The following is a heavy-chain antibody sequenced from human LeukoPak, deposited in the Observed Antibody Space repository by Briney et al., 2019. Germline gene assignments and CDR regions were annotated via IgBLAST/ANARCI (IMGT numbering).Heavy chain of an antibody. CDR1: GGPMNTYY. CDR2: IYYSGNT. CDR3: ARERLAARPGHSDY. D-gene: IGHD6-6*01. Sequence: SETLSLTCNVSGGPMNTYYWNWIRQPPGKGLEWIGFIYYSGNTKYNPSLSSRVTISIDTSRNHFSLRLSSVTPADTAKYYCARERLAARPGHSDYWGQGTLVAVSS. V-gene: IGHV4-59*01. J-gene: IGHJ4*02.